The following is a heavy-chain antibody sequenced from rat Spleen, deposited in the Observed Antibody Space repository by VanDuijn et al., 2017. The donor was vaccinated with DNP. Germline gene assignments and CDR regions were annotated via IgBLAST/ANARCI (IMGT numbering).Heavy chain of an antibody. D-gene: IGHD1-10*01. CDR2: MQTGGDT. V-gene: IGHV2-27*01. Sequence: QVQLKESGPGLVQPSQTLSLTCTVSGFSLTSFHIHWFRQPPGKGLEWMGRMQTGGDTDFTSALKSRLSISRDTSKSQVFLQMNRLQTEDTAMYFCARNYNHYGYFDYWGQGVIVTVSS. J-gene: IGHJ2*01. CDR1: GFSLTSFH. CDR3: ARNYNHYGYFDY.